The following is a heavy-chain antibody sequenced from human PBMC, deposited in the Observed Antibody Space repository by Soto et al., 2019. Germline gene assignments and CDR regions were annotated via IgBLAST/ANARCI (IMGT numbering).Heavy chain of an antibody. D-gene: IGHD6-19*01. CDR2: ISGSGTST. CDR3: AKDQEYWLARGFDY. CDR1: GFTSRRND. Sequence: RLSCADSGFTSRRNDKLWVRQAPGKGLEWVSGISGSGTSTYYAESVKGRFTISRDNSKNTLYLQMNSLRAEDTAVYYCAKDQEYWLARGFDYWGQGT. V-gene: IGHV3-23*01. J-gene: IGHJ4*02.